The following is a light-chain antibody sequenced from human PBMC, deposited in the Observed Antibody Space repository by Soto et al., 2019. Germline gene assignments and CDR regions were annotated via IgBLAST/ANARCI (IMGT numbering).Light chain of an antibody. Sequence: IVMTQCPLSLPVTPGEPASISCRSSQSLLHLNGNNYLDWYLQKPGQSPQLLIYLGSNRASGVPDRFSGSGSGTDFTLNISRVEAEDVGIYYCMQALQNPVTFGQGTRLEIK. V-gene: IGKV2-28*01. CDR1: QSLLHLNGNNY. CDR2: LGS. J-gene: IGKJ5*01. CDR3: MQALQNPVT.